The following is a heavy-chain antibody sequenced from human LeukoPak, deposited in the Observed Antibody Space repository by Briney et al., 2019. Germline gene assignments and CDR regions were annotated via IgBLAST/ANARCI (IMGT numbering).Heavy chain of an antibody. J-gene: IGHJ5*02. CDR3: ARNPALRFGRFDP. CDR2: IYYSGST. D-gene: IGHD3-3*01. CDR1: GGSISSYY. Sequence: SETLSLTCTVSGGSISSYYWSWIRQPPGKGLEWIGYIYYSGSTNYNPSLKSRVTISVDTSKNQFFLKLSSVTAADTAVYYCARNPALRFGRFDPWGQGTLVTVSS. V-gene: IGHV4-59*01.